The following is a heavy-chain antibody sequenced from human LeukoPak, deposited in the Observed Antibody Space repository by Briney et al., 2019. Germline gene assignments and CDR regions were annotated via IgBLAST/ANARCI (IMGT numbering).Heavy chain of an antibody. J-gene: IGHJ4*02. Sequence: ASVKVSCKASGYTFTGYGISWVRQAPGQGLEWMGWISPYNGNTDYAQKLQGRVTMTTDTSTTTVYMELRSLTSDDTAVYYCARDYYDTSGYLDFWGQGTLVTVSS. V-gene: IGHV1-18*01. CDR2: ISPYNGNT. D-gene: IGHD3-22*01. CDR1: GYTFTGYG. CDR3: ARDYYDTSGYLDF.